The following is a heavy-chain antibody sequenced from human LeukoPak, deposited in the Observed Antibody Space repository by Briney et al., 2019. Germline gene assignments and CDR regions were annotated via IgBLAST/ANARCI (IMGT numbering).Heavy chain of an antibody. D-gene: IGHD3-3*02. CDR1: GGTFSSYA. Sequence: SVKVSCKASGGTFSSYAISWVRQAPGQGLEWMGGIIPIFGTANYAQKFQGRVTITADKSTSTAYMELSSLRSEDTAVYYCARVGTIRYYFDYWGQGTLVTVSS. CDR2: IIPIFGTA. J-gene: IGHJ4*02. V-gene: IGHV1-69*06. CDR3: ARVGTIRYYFDY.